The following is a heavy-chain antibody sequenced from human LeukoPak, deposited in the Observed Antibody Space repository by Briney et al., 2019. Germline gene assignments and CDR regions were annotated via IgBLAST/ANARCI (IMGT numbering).Heavy chain of an antibody. J-gene: IGHJ4*02. D-gene: IGHD4-23*01. CDR2: ISSSSSYI. V-gene: IGHV3-21*01. Sequence: GGSLRLSCAASGFTFSSYSMNWVRQAPGKGLEWVSSISSSSSYIYYADSVKGRFTISRDNAKNSLYLQMNSLRAEDTAVYYCARDPGVNSRFGYWGQGTLVTVSS. CDR3: ARDPGVNSRFGY. CDR1: GFTFSSYS.